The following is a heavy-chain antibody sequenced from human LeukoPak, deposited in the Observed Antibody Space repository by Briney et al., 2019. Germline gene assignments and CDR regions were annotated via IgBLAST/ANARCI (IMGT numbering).Heavy chain of an antibody. Sequence: GGSLRLSCAASGFTFSSYAMSWVRQAPGKGLEGVAVISYDGSNKYYADSVKGRFTISRDNSKNTLYLQMNSLRAEDTAVYWAVTTRGEFGPDAFDIWGQGTMVTVSS. V-gene: IGHV3-30*03. CDR2: ISYDGSNK. CDR1: GFTFSSYA. J-gene: IGHJ3*02. D-gene: IGHD4-11*01. CDR3: VTTRGEFGPDAFDI.